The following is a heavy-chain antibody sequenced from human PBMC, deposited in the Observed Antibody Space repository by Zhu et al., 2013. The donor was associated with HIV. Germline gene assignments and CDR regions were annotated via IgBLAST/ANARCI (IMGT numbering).Heavy chain of an antibody. CDR2: INPNSGGT. V-gene: IGHV1-2*02. CDR3: ARAKTDYDFQH. J-gene: IGHJ1*01. CDR1: GYTFTGYY. Sequence: QVQLVQSGAEVKKPGASVKVSCKASGYTFTGYYMHWVRQAPGQGLEWMGWINPNSGGTKYAQKFQGRVTITADESTSTAYMQLSSLRSEDTAVYYCARAKTDYDFQHWGQGTLVTVSS. D-gene: IGHD4-17*01.